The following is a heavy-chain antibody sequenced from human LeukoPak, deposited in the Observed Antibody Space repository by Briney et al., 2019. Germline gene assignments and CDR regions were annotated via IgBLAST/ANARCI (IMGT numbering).Heavy chain of an antibody. CDR2: TSSSSSYI. V-gene: IGHV3-21*01. CDR3: ARDALAAGYRLEWYYFDY. D-gene: IGHD2-2*01. CDR1: GFTFSTYT. J-gene: IGHJ4*02. Sequence: GGSLRLSCAASGFTFSTYTMNWVRQAPGKGREWVSSTSSSSSYIYYADSVKGRFTISRDNAKNSLYLQMNSLRAEDTAVYYCARDALAAGYRLEWYYFDYWGQGTLVTVSS.